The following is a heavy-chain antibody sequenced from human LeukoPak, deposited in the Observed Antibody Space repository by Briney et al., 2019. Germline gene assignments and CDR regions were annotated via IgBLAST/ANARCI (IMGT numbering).Heavy chain of an antibody. J-gene: IGHJ5*02. D-gene: IGHD6-13*01. CDR3: ARESWYVNWFDP. Sequence: SETLSLTCTVSGGSISSYYWSWIRQPPGKGLEWIGYIYYSGSTNYNPSLKSRVTISVDTSKNQFSLQLNSVTPEDTAVYYCARESWYVNWFDPWGQGTLVTVSS. CDR2: IYYSGST. CDR1: GGSISSYY. V-gene: IGHV4-59*12.